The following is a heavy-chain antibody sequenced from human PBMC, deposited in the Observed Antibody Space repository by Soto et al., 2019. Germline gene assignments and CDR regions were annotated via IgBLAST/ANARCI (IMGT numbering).Heavy chain of an antibody. D-gene: IGHD2-8*01. J-gene: IGHJ4*02. CDR2: IIPIFGTA. V-gene: IGHV1-69*01. CDR1: GGTFSSYA. Sequence: QVQLVQSGAEVKKPGSSVKVSCKASGGTFSSYAISWVRQAPGQGLEWMGGIIPIFGTANYAQKFQGRVTITADESTSTAYMELSGLRSEDTAVYYCARVRRYCTNGVCRGGSLDYWGQGTLVTVSS. CDR3: ARVRRYCTNGVCRGGSLDY.